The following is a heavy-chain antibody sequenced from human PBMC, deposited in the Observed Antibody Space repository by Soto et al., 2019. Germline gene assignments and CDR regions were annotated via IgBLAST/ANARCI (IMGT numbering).Heavy chain of an antibody. CDR1: GFTFSSYG. Sequence: PGGSLRLSCAASGFTFSSYGMHWVRQAPGKGLEWVAVIWYDGSNKYYADSVKGRFTISRDNSKNTLYLQMNSLRAEDTAVYYCARGSRSSWYPSPNGMDVWGQGTTVTV. CDR3: ARGSRSSWYPSPNGMDV. D-gene: IGHD6-13*01. CDR2: IWYDGSNK. V-gene: IGHV3-33*01. J-gene: IGHJ6*02.